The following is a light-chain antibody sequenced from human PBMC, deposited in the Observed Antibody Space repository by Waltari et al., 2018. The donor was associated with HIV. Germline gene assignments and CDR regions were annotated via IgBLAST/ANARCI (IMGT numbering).Light chain of an antibody. CDR3: QQRSNWTWT. J-gene: IGKJ1*01. Sequence: EIVLTQSPATLSLSPGERATPPCRASQSVSSYLAWYQQKPGQAPRLLIYDASNRATGIPARFSGSGSGTDFTLTISSLEPEYFAVYYCQQRSNWTWTFGQGTKVEIK. V-gene: IGKV3-11*01. CDR2: DAS. CDR1: QSVSSY.